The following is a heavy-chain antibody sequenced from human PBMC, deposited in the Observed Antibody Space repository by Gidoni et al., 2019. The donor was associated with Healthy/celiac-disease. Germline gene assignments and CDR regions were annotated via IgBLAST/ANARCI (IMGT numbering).Heavy chain of an antibody. CDR3: AHRTTQIDDILTGYYIASPFDY. CDR2: IYWNDDK. J-gene: IGHJ4*02. V-gene: IGHV2-5*01. Sequence: QITLKESGPTLVKPTQTLTLTRTFSGFSLSTSGVGVGWIRQPPGKALEWLALIYWNDDKRYSPSLKSRLTITKDTSKNQVVLTMTNMDPVDTATYYCAHRTTQIDDILTGYYIASPFDYWGQGTLVTVSS. D-gene: IGHD3-9*01. CDR1: GFSLSTSGVG.